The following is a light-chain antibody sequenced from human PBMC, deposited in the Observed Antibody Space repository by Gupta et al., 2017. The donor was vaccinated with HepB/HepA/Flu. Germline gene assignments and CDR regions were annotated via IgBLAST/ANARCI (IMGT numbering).Light chain of an antibody. Sequence: QSVLTHPPSVPGAPGPRVTISCTGTSSNNGADYDVHWYQQLPGTAPKLLIYGNSNRPSGVPDRFSGSNSGTSASLAITGLQAEDEADYYCQSSDSSLSKVVFGGGTKLTVL. CDR3: QSSDSSLSKVV. J-gene: IGLJ2*01. CDR1: SSNNGADYD. CDR2: GNS. V-gene: IGLV1-40*01.